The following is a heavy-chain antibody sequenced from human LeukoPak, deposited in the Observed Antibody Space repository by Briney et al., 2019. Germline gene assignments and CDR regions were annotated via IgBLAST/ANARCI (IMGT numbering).Heavy chain of an antibody. V-gene: IGHV1-46*01. J-gene: IGHJ4*02. CDR2: VNPSRGRT. CDR3: ARDPSTLVDMVATINNYFDY. CDR1: RYTFPRYY. D-gene: IGHD5-12*01. Sequence: SVSVSCKASRYTFPRYYMHWVGQAPAQGLDGMGIVNPSRGRTSSEQKLQGRVTMTRDTSTSTVYMELSSLRSEDTAVYYCARDPSTLVDMVATINNYFDYWGQGALVTVSS.